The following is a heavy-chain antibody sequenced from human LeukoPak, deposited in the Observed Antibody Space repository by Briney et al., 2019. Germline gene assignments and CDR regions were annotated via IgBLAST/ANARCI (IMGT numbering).Heavy chain of an antibody. CDR3: ASLASKARLVDY. Sequence: GGSLRLSCAASGFTFSSYAMSWVRQAPGKGLEWVSAISGSGGSTYYADSVKGRFTIYRDNSKNTLYLQMNSLRAEDTAVYYCASLASKARLVDYWGQGTLVTVSS. J-gene: IGHJ4*02. CDR1: GFTFSSYA. D-gene: IGHD6-6*01. V-gene: IGHV3-23*01. CDR2: ISGSGGST.